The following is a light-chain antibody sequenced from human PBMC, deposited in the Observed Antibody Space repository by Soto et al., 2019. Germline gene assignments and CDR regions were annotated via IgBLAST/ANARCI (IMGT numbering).Light chain of an antibody. CDR2: AAS. CDR3: QQSYNTPYT. Sequence: DIPMTQSPSSLSASVGDRVTITCRASQTISSYLNWYQQKPGKAPKLLIFAASSLQSGVPSRFSGSGSGTDFTLTISSLQPEDFATYSCQQSYNTPYTFGQGTTLEIK. CDR1: QTISSY. J-gene: IGKJ2*01. V-gene: IGKV1-39*01.